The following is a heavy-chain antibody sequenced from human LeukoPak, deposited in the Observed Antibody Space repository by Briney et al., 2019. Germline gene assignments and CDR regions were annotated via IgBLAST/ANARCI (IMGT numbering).Heavy chain of an antibody. CDR2: ISSSSSYI. J-gene: IGHJ4*02. D-gene: IGHD5-12*01. V-gene: IGHV3-21*03. CDR1: GFTFSSYS. Sequence: GGSLRLSCAASGFTFSSYSMNWVRQAPGKGLEWVSSISSSSSYIYYADSVKGRFTISGDDSKNTLYLQMNSLKTEDTAVYYCTTETQWLHTNDYWGQGTLVTVSS. CDR3: TTETQWLHTNDY.